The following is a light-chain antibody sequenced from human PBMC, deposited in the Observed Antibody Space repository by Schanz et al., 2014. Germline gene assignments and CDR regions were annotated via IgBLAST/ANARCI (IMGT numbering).Light chain of an antibody. CDR2: GAS. J-gene: IGKJ3*01. CDR3: MQALQTRFT. CDR1: QSVSSSY. Sequence: EIVLTQSPGTLSLSPGERATLSCRASQSVSSSYLAWYQQKPGQAPRLLIYGASTRATGIPDRFSGSGSGTDFTLTISRVEAEDVGVYYCMQALQTRFTFGPGTKVDIK. V-gene: IGKV3-20*01.